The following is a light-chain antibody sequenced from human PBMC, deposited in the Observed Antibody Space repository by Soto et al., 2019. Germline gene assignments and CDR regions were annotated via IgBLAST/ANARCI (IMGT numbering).Light chain of an antibody. J-gene: IGLJ2*01. CDR3: MSYVGGNSVA. CDR1: DNDVGRYDY. V-gene: IGLV2-8*01. Sequence: QSALTQPPSASGSPGMSVTLSCSGTDNDVGRYDYVSWYQQHPGKAPKLLIYEVSKRPSGVPDRFSASKSGNTASLTVSGLQGEDEVDYYCMSYVGGNSVAFGGGTKLTVL. CDR2: EVS.